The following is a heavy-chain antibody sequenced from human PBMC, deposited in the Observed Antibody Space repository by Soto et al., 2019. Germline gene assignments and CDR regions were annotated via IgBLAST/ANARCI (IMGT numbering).Heavy chain of an antibody. CDR1: GFTFSSYG. Sequence: SLRLSCAASGFTFSSYGMHWVRQAPGKGLEWVAVISYDGSNKYYADSVKGRFTISRDNSKNTLYLQMNSLRAEDTAVYYCAKGFGYQAPFDYWGQGTLVTVSS. J-gene: IGHJ4*02. V-gene: IGHV3-30*18. CDR2: ISYDGSNK. CDR3: AKGFGYQAPFDY. D-gene: IGHD5-18*01.